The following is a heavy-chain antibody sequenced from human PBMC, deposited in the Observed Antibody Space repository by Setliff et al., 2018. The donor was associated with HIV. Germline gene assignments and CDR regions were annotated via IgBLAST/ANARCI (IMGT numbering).Heavy chain of an antibody. CDR3: ARVGEGSSGDMDV. CDR1: GDSISSDSYY. V-gene: IGHV4-61*09. CDR2: IYTSGRT. D-gene: IGHD1-26*01. Sequence: SETLSLTCTVSGDSISSDSYYWSWIRPPAGKGLEWIGHIYTSGRTNYNPSLKSRVTISADTSKNQFSLKLSSVTAADTAVYYCARVGEGSSGDMDVWGKGTTVTVSS. J-gene: IGHJ6*03.